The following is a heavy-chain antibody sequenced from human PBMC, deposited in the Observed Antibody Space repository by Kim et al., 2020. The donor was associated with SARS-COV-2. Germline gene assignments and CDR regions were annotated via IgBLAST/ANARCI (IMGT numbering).Heavy chain of an antibody. CDR1: GGTFSSYA. V-gene: IGHV1-69*13. CDR2: IIPIFGTA. J-gene: IGHJ4*02. Sequence: SVKVSCKASGGTFSSYAISWVRQAPGQGLEWMGGIIPIFGTANYAQKFQGRVTNTADESTSTAYMELSSLRSEDTAVYYCARLYYGSGSYTLFDYWGQGTLVTVSS. CDR3: ARLYYGSGSYTLFDY. D-gene: IGHD3-10*01.